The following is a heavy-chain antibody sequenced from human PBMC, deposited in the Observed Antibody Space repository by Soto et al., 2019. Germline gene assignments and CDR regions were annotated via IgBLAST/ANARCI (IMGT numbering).Heavy chain of an antibody. V-gene: IGHV3-74*01. CDR3: ARETYRGFYFDY. Sequence: GGSLRLSCAASGFTFTDYWTHRVRQAPGKGLVWVSRINSDGSRTSYADSVTGRFTISRDNAKNTLYLQMNSLRVEDTALYYCARETYRGFYFDYWGQGTLVTVS. CDR1: GFTFTDYW. D-gene: IGHD4-4*01. CDR2: INSDGSRT. J-gene: IGHJ4*02.